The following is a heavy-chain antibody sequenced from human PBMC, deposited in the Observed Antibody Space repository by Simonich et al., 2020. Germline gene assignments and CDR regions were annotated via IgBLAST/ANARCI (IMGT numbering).Heavy chain of an antibody. CDR3: ARDREVYGSRSYYNY. CDR2: RKQDGSEK. Sequence: EVQLLESGGGLVQPGGALRLFCAASGFTFRSYWMSWVRRGPGKVLEWLANRKQDGSEKYYVDSGKGRFTSSRDNAKNSLYLQMNSLRSEDTAVYYCARDREVYGSRSYYNYWGQGTLVTVSS. J-gene: IGHJ4*02. V-gene: IGHV3-7*01. CDR1: GFTFRSYW. D-gene: IGHD3-10*01.